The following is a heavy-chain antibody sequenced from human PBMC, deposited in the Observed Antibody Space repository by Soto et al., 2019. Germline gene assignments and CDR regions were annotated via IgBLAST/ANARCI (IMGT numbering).Heavy chain of an antibody. Sequence: PGGSLRLSCAASGFTFSSYAMHWVRQAPGKGLEWVAVISYDGSNKYYADSVKGRFTISRDNSKNTLYLQMNSLRAEDTAVYYCARGGRITIFGVVNVPMDVWGKGTTVTVSS. CDR3: ARGGRITIFGVVNVPMDV. D-gene: IGHD3-3*01. CDR1: GFTFSSYA. CDR2: ISYDGSNK. V-gene: IGHV3-30-3*01. J-gene: IGHJ6*03.